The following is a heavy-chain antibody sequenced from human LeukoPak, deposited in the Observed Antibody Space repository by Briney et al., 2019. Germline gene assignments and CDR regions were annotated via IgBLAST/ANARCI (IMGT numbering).Heavy chain of an antibody. Sequence: GGSLRLSCAASGFTFSSYSMFWVRQAPGKGLEWVSSISSSGSYTYYADSMKGRFTISRDNAKNSLYLQMNSLRAEDTAVYYCARDLTMIIGVWGQGTLVTV. V-gene: IGHV3-21*01. CDR3: ARDLTMIIGV. CDR2: ISSSGSYT. D-gene: IGHD3-22*01. CDR1: GFTFSSYS. J-gene: IGHJ4*02.